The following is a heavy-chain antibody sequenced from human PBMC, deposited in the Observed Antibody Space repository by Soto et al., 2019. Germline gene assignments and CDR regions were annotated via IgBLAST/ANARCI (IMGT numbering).Heavy chain of an antibody. V-gene: IGHV3-30-3*02. D-gene: IGHD2-15*01. Sequence: GGSLRLSCAASGFTFSSYAMHCVRQAPGKGLEWLAVISYDGSNKYYADSVKGRFTISRDNSKNTLYLQMNSLRAEDTAVYYCAKKDLYCSGGSCYIWFDPWGQGTLVTVSS. J-gene: IGHJ5*02. CDR1: GFTFSSYA. CDR3: AKKDLYCSGGSCYIWFDP. CDR2: ISYDGSNK.